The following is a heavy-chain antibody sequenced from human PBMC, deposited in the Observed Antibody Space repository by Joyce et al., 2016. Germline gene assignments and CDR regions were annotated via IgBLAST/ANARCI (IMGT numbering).Heavy chain of an antibody. CDR3: TRGSGTGWFDP. J-gene: IGHJ5*02. CDR1: GFSFRYFW. CDR2: INEDGSEK. V-gene: IGHV3-7*03. D-gene: IGHD6-13*01. Sequence: ELYLVESWGGLVQPGGSLRLSCAASGFSFRYFWMDWVRQAPGKGLEWVAKINEDGSEKNYMDSLRGRFTISRDNAKNSVDLQINSLRVEDTAVYYCTRGSGTGWFDPWGQGTLVTVSS.